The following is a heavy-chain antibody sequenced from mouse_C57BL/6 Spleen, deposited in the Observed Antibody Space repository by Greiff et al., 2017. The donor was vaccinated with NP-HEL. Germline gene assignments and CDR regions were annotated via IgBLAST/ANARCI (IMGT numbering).Heavy chain of an antibody. Sequence: QVQLKESGAELARPGASVKLSCKASGYTFTSYGISWVKQRTGQGLEWIGEIYPRSGNTYYNEKFKGKATLTADKSSSTAYMELRSLTSEDSAVYFCARRGLFYYGNYGSHWYFDVWGTGTTVTVSS. CDR3: ARRGLFYYGNYGSHWYFDV. J-gene: IGHJ1*03. CDR1: GYTFTSYG. V-gene: IGHV1-81*01. D-gene: IGHD2-1*01. CDR2: IYPRSGNT.